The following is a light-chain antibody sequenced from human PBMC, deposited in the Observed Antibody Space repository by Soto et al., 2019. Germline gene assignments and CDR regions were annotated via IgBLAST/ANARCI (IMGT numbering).Light chain of an antibody. V-gene: IGKV3-20*01. CDR3: QQYGSSPR. CDR2: GAS. Sequence: EIVLTQSPGTLSLSPGERATLSCRASQTVTSSYLAWYQQKPGQAPRLLIYGASSRATGIPDRFSGSGSGTDFTLTISRLEPEDCAVYYCQQYGSSPRFGQGTKV. J-gene: IGKJ1*01. CDR1: QTVTSSY.